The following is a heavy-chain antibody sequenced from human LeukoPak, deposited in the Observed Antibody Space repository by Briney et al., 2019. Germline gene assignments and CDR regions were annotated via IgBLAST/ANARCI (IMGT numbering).Heavy chain of an antibody. CDR2: ISYDGSNK. D-gene: IGHD6-13*01. CDR3: AKDRGSIAAGGSDY. J-gene: IGHJ4*02. CDR1: GFTFSSYG. V-gene: IGHV3-30*18. Sequence: GGSLRLSCAASGFTFSSYGMHWVRQVPGKGLEWVAVISYDGSNKYYADSVKGRFTISRDNSKNTLYLQVNSLRAEDTAVYYCAKDRGSIAAGGSDYWGQGTLVTVSS.